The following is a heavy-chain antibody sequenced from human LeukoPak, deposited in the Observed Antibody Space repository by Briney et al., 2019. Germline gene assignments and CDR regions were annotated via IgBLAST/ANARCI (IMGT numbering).Heavy chain of an antibody. V-gene: IGHV3-30-3*01. CDR3: ARRRGIAVAGPLDY. D-gene: IGHD6-19*01. CDR2: ISYDGSNK. CDR1: GFTFSSYA. J-gene: IGHJ4*02. Sequence: PGGSLRLSCAASGFTFSSYAMNWVRQAPGKGLEWVAVISYDGSNKYYADSVKGRFTISRDNSKNTLYLQMNCLRAEDTAVYYCARRRGIAVAGPLDYWGQGTLVTVSS.